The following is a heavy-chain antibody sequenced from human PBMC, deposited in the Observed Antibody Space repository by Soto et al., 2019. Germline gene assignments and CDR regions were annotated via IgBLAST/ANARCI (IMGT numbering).Heavy chain of an antibody. V-gene: IGHV3-48*01. J-gene: IGHJ6*02. D-gene: IGHD3-10*01. CDR3: ARDMSGSYYYGMDV. CDR1: GFTFSGYS. CDR2: ISSAGTTI. Sequence: VGSLRLSCVVSGFTFSGYSMNWVRQTPGKGLEWLSYISSAGTTISYADSVKGRFTISRDNAKNSLYLQVNSLRAEDTAVYYCARDMSGSYYYGMDVWGQGTTVTVSS.